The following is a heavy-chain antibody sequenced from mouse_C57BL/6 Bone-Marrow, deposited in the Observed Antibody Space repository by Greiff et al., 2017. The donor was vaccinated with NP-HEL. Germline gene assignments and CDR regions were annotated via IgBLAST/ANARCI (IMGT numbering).Heavy chain of an antibody. CDR1: GYSFTDYN. CDR3: ARWGIGDYYAMDY. V-gene: IGHV1-39*01. Sequence: EVKLMESGPELVKPGASVKISCKASGYSFTDYNMNWVKQSNGKSLEWIGVINPNYGTTSYNQKFKGKATLTVDQSSSTAYMQLNSLTSEDSAVYYCARWGIGDYYAMDYWGQGTSVTVS. CDR2: INPNYGTT. J-gene: IGHJ4*01.